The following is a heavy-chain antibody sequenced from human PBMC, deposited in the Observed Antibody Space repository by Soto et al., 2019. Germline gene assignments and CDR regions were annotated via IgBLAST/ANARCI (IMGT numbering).Heavy chain of an antibody. D-gene: IGHD3-10*01. CDR1: GFTFDDYG. CDR3: ARIVSGSYRLEY. CDR2: INWNGDSI. Sequence: EVQLVESGGGVVRPGGSLRLSCAASGFTFDDYGMSWVRQAPGKGLEWVAGINWNGDSIGYADSVKGRFTISRDNAKNSLYLEMNSQRAEDTALYYWARIVSGSYRLEYWGQGTLVTVSS. V-gene: IGHV3-20*04. J-gene: IGHJ4*02.